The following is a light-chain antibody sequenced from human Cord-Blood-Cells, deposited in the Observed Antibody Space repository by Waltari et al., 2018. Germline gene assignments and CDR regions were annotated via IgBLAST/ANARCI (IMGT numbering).Light chain of an antibody. Sequence: IQITHSPSTLPASVADRVTITCQPSQDIRNYLNWYQQKPGQVPKLLIYEASDFETGVPSRVSGSGSGADFTFTISSLQPEDIATYYCQQYDKRPPIPFGQGTRLEIK. V-gene: IGKV1-33*01. CDR1: QDIRNY. CDR3: QQYDKRPPIP. J-gene: IGKJ5*01. CDR2: EAS.